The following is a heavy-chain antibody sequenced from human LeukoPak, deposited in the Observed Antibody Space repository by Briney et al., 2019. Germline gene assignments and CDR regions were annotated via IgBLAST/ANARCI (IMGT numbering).Heavy chain of an antibody. CDR3: ARRPGN. CDR2: INSDGSEG. V-gene: IGHV3-7*03. CDR1: GFTFSGFW. Sequence: PGGSLRLSCAVSGFTFSGFWMSWSRQAPGKGLEWVASINSDGSEGYYADVVKGRFTISRDSSKNTLFLQMNDLTVEDTARYYCARRPGNWGQGILVTVSS. J-gene: IGHJ4*02. D-gene: IGHD1-14*01.